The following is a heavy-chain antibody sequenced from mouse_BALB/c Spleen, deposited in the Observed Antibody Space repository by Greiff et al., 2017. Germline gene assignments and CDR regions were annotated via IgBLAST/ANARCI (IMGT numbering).Heavy chain of an antibody. CDR2: IWAGGST. CDR1: GFSLTSYG. D-gene: IGHD3-1*01. V-gene: IGHV2-9*02. J-gene: IGHJ4*01. Sequence: QVQLQQSGPGLVAPSQSLSITCTVSGFSLTSYGVHWVRQPPGKGLEWLGVIWAGGSTNYNSALMSRLSISKDNSKSQVFLKMNSLQTDDTAMYYCARDPARLRDYYAMDYWGPGTSVTVSS. CDR3: ARDPARLRDYYAMDY.